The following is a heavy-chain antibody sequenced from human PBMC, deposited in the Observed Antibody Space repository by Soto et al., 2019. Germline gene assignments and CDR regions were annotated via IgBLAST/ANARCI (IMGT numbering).Heavy chain of an antibody. CDR3: ARGGHVVVVTAAFDY. J-gene: IGHJ4*02. Sequence: QVQLMQSGAEVKKPRASVKVSCKASGNTFTNYCIHWVRQAPGQGLEWMGTINPSGGHTTYSQNFLGRVTMTRDTSTSTLYMELTSLTSDDTAVYYCARGGHVVVVTAAFDYWGQGTLVTVSS. CDR2: INPSGGHT. CDR1: GNTFTNYC. D-gene: IGHD2-21*02. V-gene: IGHV1-46*01.